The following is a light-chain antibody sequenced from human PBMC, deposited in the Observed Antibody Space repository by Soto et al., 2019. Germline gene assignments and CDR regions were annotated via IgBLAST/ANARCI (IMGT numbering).Light chain of an antibody. V-gene: IGLV2-14*01. CDR3: SLYTSSSTPYV. Sequence: QSVLTQPASVSGSPGQSITISCTGTSSDVGGYKYVSWYQQHPGKAPKLMIYEVSNRPSGVSNRFSGSKSGNTASLTISGLQAEDEADYYCSLYTSSSTPYVFGTGTKVTVL. J-gene: IGLJ1*01. CDR2: EVS. CDR1: SSDVGGYKY.